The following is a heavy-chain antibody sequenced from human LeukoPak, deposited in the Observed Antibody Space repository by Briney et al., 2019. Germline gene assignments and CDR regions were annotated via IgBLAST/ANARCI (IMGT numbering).Heavy chain of an antibody. CDR2: IDTNTGAT. CDR1: GYTFTAYY. CDR3: ASEAFCAGGSCNVQRVAS. D-gene: IGHD2-8*02. J-gene: IGHJ4*02. V-gene: IGHV1-2*02. Sequence: ASVKVSCKASGYTFTAYYIHWVRQAPGQGLEWMGWIDTNTGATKYAQKFQGRVTITRDTSTGTAYMELSSLVSGDTALYYCASEAFCAGGSCNVQRVASWGPGTLVTVSS.